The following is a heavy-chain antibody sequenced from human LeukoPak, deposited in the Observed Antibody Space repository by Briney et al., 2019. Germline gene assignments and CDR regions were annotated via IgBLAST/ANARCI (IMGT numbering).Heavy chain of an antibody. V-gene: IGHV4-34*01. D-gene: IGHD3-22*01. Sequence: PSETLSLTCAVYGGSFSGYYWSRIRQPPGKGLEWIGEINHSGSTNYNPSLKSRVTISVDTSKNQFSLKLSSVTAADTAVYYCASRYYYDSSALYYFDYWGQGTLVTVSS. CDR3: ASRYYYDSSALYYFDY. J-gene: IGHJ4*02. CDR1: GGSFSGYY. CDR2: INHSGST.